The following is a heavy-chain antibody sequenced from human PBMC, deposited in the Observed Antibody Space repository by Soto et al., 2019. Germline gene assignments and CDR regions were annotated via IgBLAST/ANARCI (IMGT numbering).Heavy chain of an antibody. Sequence: GGSLRLSCAASGFTFSSYWMSWVRQAPGKGLEWVANIKQDGSEKYYADSVKGRFTISRDNSKNTLYLQMNSLRAEDTAVNYCARGEYSYGLMGYYYGMDVWGQGTTVTVSS. V-gene: IGHV3-7*01. J-gene: IGHJ6*02. CDR2: IKQDGSEK. D-gene: IGHD5-18*01. CDR1: GFTFSSYW. CDR3: ARGEYSYGLMGYYYGMDV.